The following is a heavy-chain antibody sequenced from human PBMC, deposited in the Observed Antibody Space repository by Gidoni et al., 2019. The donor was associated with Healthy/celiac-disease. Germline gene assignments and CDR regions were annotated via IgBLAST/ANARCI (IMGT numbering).Heavy chain of an antibody. J-gene: IGHJ4*02. D-gene: IGHD1-26*01. CDR1: GDTFTGYY. Sequence: QVQLVQSGAEVKKPGAAVKVSCKASGDTFTGYYMHWVRQAPGQGLEWMGWINPNSVGTNYAQKFQGRVTMTSDTSISTAYMELSRLRSDDTAVYYWATGVRRGSYSPGPDYWGQGTLVTVSS. V-gene: IGHV1-2*02. CDR2: INPNSVGT. CDR3: ATGVRRGSYSPGPDY.